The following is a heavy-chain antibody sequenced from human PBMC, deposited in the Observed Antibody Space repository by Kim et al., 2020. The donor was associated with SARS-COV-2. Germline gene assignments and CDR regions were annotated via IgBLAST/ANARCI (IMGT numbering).Heavy chain of an antibody. CDR3: ARESKVVAATGWFDP. V-gene: IGHV4-30-2*05. J-gene: IGHJ5*02. D-gene: IGHD2-15*01. Sequence: PSLKSRVTISVDTSKNQFSLKLSSVTAADTAVYYCARESKVVAATGWFDPWGQGTLVTVSS.